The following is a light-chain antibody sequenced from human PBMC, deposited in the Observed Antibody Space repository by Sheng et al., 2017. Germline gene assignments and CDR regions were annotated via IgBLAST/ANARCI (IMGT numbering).Light chain of an antibody. Sequence: EIVMTQSPATLSVSPGERATLACRASQSISSNLAWYQQKPGQAPRFLIYGASIRATGIPVRFSGSGSGTEFTLTISSLQSEDFAVYHCHQYNDWPWTFGQGTRVEIK. J-gene: IGKJ1*01. CDR1: QSISSN. CDR2: GAS. CDR3: HQYNDWPWT. V-gene: IGKV3-15*01.